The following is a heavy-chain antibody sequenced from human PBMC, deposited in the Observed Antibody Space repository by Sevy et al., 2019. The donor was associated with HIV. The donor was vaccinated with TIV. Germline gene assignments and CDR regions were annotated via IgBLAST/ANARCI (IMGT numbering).Heavy chain of an antibody. J-gene: IGHJ4*02. CDR1: GGTFSSYA. D-gene: IGHD6-19*01. CDR2: IIPIFGTA. CDR3: ARAPRGFAVADNFDY. Sequence: ASVKVSCKASGGTFSSYAISWVRQAPGQGLEWMGGIIPIFGTANYAQKFQGRVTITADESTSTAYMELSSLRSEDTAVYYCARAPRGFAVADNFDYWGQGTLVTVSS. V-gene: IGHV1-69*13.